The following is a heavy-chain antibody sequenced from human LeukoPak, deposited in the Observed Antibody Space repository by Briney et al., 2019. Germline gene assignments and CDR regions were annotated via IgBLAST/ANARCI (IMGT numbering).Heavy chain of an antibody. D-gene: IGHD3-9*01. CDR1: GGSISSGGYS. J-gene: IGHJ4*02. CDR3: ARVGVYYDILTGYYGPLPYYFDY. CDR2: IYHSGST. Sequence: PSETLSLTCAVSGGSISSGGYSWSWIRQPPGKGLEWIGYIYHSGSTYYNPSLKSRVTISVDTSKNQFSLKLSSVTAADTAVYYCARVGVYYDILTGYYGPLPYYFDYWGQGTLVTVSS. V-gene: IGHV4-30-2*01.